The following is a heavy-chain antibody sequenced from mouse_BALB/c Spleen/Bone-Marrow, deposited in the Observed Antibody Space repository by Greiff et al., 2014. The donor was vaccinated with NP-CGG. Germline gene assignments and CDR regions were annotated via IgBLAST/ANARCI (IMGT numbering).Heavy chain of an antibody. CDR1: GYTFTSYW. CDR2: IAPGSGST. CDR3: ARFPFYYGSSFYYFDY. V-gene: IGHV1S41*01. Sequence: DLVKPGASVKLSCKASGYTFTSYWINWIKQRPGQGLEWIGRIAPGSGSTYYNEMFKGKATLTVDTSSSTAYIQLSSLSSEDSAVYFCARFPFYYGSSFYYFDYWRQGTTLTVSS. J-gene: IGHJ2*01. D-gene: IGHD1-1*01.